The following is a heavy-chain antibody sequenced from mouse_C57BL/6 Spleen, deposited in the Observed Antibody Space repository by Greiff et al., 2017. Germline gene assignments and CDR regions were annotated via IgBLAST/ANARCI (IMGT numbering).Heavy chain of an antibody. V-gene: IGHV1-82*01. J-gene: IGHJ3*01. Sequence: QVQLQQSGPELVKPGASVKISCKASGYAFSSSWMNWVKQRPGKGLEWIGRIYPGDGDTNYNGKFKGKATLTADKSSSTAYMQLSSLTSEDSAVYVCARGDYGSSYGAWFAYWGQGTLVTVS. CDR3: ARGDYGSSYGAWFAY. CDR2: IYPGDGDT. D-gene: IGHD1-1*01. CDR1: GYAFSSSW.